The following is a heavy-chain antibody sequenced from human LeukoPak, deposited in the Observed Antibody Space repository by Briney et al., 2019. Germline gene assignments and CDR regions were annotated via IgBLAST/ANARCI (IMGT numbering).Heavy chain of an antibody. V-gene: IGHV4-59*08. CDR2: ISYTGST. CDR3: ARLRSANHDNGYYNGGFYYMDV. CDR1: GGSMSNNY. Sequence: PSETLSLTCSVSGGSMSNNYWGWIRQPPGKGLEWIGYISYTGSTSYTPSLKSRVTIFLETPRNQFSLEVSSVIAADTAVYYCARLRSANHDNGYYNGGFYYMDVWGKGTTVTVSS. D-gene: IGHD4-17*01. J-gene: IGHJ6*03.